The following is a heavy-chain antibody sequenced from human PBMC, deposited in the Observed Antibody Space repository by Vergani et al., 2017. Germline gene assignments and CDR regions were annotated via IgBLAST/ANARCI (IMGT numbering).Heavy chain of an antibody. CDR1: GRSLIGYY. Sequence: QVQLQQWGPGLLKPSETLSLTCAVYGRSLIGYYWSWIRLAPGKGLEWIGEINHSGTINYNPTLKSPFNVSIDTSRDHFSLKLRSVSAADTAVYFCARRAERWETLLRDDFDVWGQGTFVTVSP. CDR2: INHSGTI. V-gene: IGHV4-34*01. CDR3: ARRAERWETLLRDDFDV. D-gene: IGHD1-26*01. J-gene: IGHJ3*01.